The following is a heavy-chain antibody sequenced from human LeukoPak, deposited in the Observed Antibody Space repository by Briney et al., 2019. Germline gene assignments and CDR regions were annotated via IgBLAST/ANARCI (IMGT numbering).Heavy chain of an antibody. CDR1: GLTFSRYA. J-gene: IGHJ4*02. V-gene: IGHV3-23*01. CDR2: ISGSGSSP. Sequence: GGSLRLSCVASGLTFSRYAMSWVRQAPGQGLEWCSAISGSGSSPNYADSVKGRLTISRDNSKNTLYLQMNSLRAEDTAVYYCAKAAYTSGLWYFDSWGQGILVTVSS. D-gene: IGHD6-19*01. CDR3: AKAAYTSGLWYFDS.